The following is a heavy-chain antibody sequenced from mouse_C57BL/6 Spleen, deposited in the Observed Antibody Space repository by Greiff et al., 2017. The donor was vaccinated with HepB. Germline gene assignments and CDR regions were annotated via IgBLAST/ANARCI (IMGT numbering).Heavy chain of an antibody. D-gene: IGHD1-1*01. Sequence: EVKLEESGPGLVKPSQSLSLTCSVTGYSITSGYYWNWIRQFPGNKLEWMGYISYDGSNNYNPSLKNRISITRDTSKNQFFLKLNSVTTEDTATYYCARDFTTVVAPGFAYWGQGTLVTVAA. V-gene: IGHV3-6*01. CDR3: ARDFTTVVAPGFAY. CDR1: GYSITSGYY. J-gene: IGHJ3*01. CDR2: ISYDGSN.